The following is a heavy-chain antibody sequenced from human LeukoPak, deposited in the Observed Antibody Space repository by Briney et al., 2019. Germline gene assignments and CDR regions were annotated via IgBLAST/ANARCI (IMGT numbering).Heavy chain of an antibody. D-gene: IGHD5-12*01. V-gene: IGHV3-30*02. CDR3: AKATIWAHYFDY. J-gene: IGHJ4*02. CDR1: GFTFSSYG. Sequence: GGSLRLSCAASGFTFSSYGMHWVRQAPGKGLEWVAFIRYDGSNKYYADSVKGRFTISRDNSKNTLYLQMNSLRAEDTAVYYCAKATIWAHYFDYWGQGTLVTVSS. CDR2: IRYDGSNK.